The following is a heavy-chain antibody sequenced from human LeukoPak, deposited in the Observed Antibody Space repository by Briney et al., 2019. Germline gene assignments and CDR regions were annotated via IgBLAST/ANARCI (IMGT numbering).Heavy chain of an antibody. V-gene: IGHV3-23*01. J-gene: IGHJ4*02. CDR2: ISGSGGST. CDR1: GFTFSSYA. CDR3: AKDKSPVLRFLEWLLGY. Sequence: GGSLRLSCAASGFTFSSYAMSWVRQAPGKGLEWVSAISGSGGSTYYADSVKGRFTISRDNSKNTLYLQMNSLRAEDTAVYYCAKDKSPVLRFLEWLLGYWGQGTLVTVSS. D-gene: IGHD3-3*01.